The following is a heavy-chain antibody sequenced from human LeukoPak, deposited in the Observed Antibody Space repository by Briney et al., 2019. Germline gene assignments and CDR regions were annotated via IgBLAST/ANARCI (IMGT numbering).Heavy chain of an antibody. CDR3: ARGGPEDAFDI. Sequence: GGSLRLSCLASGFTVSSDYMSWVRQAPGKGLEWVSVVYSGGSTYYADSVKGRFTISRDHSKNTLYLQMNSLRAEDTAVYYCARGGPEDAFDIWGQGTMVTVSS. J-gene: IGHJ3*02. CDR1: GFTVSSDY. D-gene: IGHD1-14*01. V-gene: IGHV3-66*01. CDR2: VYSGGST.